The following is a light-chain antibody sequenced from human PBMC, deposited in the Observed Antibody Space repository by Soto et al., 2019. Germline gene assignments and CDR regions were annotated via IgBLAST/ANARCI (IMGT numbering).Light chain of an antibody. V-gene: IGKV3-20*01. J-gene: IGKJ1*01. CDR1: QSVNSM. Sequence: EIVMTQSPVTLSVSPGERATLSCRASQSVNSMLAWYQQKPGQAPRLLIYGASSRATGIPDRFSGSGSGTDFTHTISRLEPEDFAVYYCQQYGSSPWTFGQGTKV. CDR3: QQYGSSPWT. CDR2: GAS.